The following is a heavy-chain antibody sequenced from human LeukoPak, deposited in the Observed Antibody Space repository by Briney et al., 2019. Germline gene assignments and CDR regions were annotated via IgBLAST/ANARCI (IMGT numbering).Heavy chain of an antibody. D-gene: IGHD3-16*01. Sequence: GGSLRLSCAPSGFTVSGNYMSWVRQAPGKGLEWVSVIYASDNTYYIDSVKARFTISRDNSKNTLYLQMNSLRAEDTAVYYCAGRRVLDASFDYWGQGTLVTVSS. CDR3: AGRRVLDASFDY. CDR1: GFTVSGNY. CDR2: IYASDNT. V-gene: IGHV3-66*02. J-gene: IGHJ4*02.